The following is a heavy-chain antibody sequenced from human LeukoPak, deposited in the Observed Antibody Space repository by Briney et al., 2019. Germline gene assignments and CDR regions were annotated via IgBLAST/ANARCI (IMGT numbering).Heavy chain of an antibody. D-gene: IGHD3-10*01. CDR1: GGSISSHY. J-gene: IGHJ6*02. Sequence: PSETLSLTCTVSGGSISSHYWSWIRQPPGQGLEWIGYVHSSGGANYSPSLNSRVTMSVDTSKNQFSLKLSSVTAADTAVYYCARDTVRYYYGSGRGDGMDVWGQGTTVTVSS. CDR3: ARDTVRYYYGSGRGDGMDV. V-gene: IGHV4-59*11. CDR2: VHSSGGA.